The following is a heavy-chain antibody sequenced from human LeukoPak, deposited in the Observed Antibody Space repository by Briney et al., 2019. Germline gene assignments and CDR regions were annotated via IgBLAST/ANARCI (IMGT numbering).Heavy chain of an antibody. J-gene: IGHJ3*02. CDR1: GGSISSYY. CDR3: ARGGETRTRNAFDI. V-gene: IGHV4-4*07. D-gene: IGHD3-10*01. CDR2: IYTSGST. Sequence: SETLSLTCTVSGGSISSYYWSWIRQPAGKGLEWIGRIYTSGSTNYNPSLKSRVTMSVDTSKNQFSLKLSSVTAADTAVYYCARGGETRTRNAFDIWGQGTMVAVSS.